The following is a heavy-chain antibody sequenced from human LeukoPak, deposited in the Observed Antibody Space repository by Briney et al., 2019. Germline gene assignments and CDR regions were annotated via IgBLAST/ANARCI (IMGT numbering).Heavy chain of an antibody. CDR2: ISGRGDTI. V-gene: IGHV3-48*03. J-gene: IGHJ4*02. CDR1: GFTFSSYE. CDR3: ARGGGSGSYYFDY. Sequence: GGSLRLSCAASGFTFSSYEMKWVRQAPGKGLEWVSYISGRGDTIYYADSVKGRFTISRDNAKNSLYLQMNSLRAEDTAVYYCARGGGSGSYYFDYWGQGTLVTVSS. D-gene: IGHD3-10*01.